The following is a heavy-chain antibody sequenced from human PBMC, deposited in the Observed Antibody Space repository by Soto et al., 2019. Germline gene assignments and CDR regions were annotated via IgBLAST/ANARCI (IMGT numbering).Heavy chain of an antibody. J-gene: IGHJ6*02. Sequence: SQTLSLTCAISGDSVSSNSAAWNWIRQPPSRGLEWLGRTYYRSKWYNDYAVSVKSRITINPDTSKNQFSLQLNSVTPEDTAVYYCAREYSSSGVYYYYGMDVWGQGTTVTVSS. V-gene: IGHV6-1*01. D-gene: IGHD6-13*01. CDR3: AREYSSSGVYYYYGMDV. CDR2: TYYRSKWYN. CDR1: GDSVSSNSAA.